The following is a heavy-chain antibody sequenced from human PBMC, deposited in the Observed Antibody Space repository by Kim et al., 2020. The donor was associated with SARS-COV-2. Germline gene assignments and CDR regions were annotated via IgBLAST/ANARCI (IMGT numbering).Heavy chain of an antibody. D-gene: IGHD2-2*01. CDR1: GYSFTSYW. Sequence: GESLKISCKGSGYSFTSYWISWVRQMPGKGLEWMGRIDPSDSYTNYSPSFQGHVTISADKSISTAYLQWSSLKASDTAMYYCARGGGCSSTSCYPHWFDPWGQGTLVTVSS. J-gene: IGHJ5*02. CDR3: ARGGGCSSTSCYPHWFDP. V-gene: IGHV5-10-1*01. CDR2: IDPSDSYT.